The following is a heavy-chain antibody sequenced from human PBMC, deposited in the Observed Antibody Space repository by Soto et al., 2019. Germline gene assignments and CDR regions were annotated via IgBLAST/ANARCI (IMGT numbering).Heavy chain of an antibody. D-gene: IGHD2-2*01. V-gene: IGHV4-59*13. CDR2: IYYSGST. CDR3: ARVRRSTSRYHRNGGWFDP. CDR1: GGTISSYY. Sequence: SETLSLTCTVSGGTISSYYWSWIRQPPGKGLEWIGYIYYSGSTNYNPSLKSRVTISVDTSKNQFSLKLRSLRSDDTAVYYCARVRRSTSRYHRNGGWFDPWGQGTLVTVSS. J-gene: IGHJ5*02.